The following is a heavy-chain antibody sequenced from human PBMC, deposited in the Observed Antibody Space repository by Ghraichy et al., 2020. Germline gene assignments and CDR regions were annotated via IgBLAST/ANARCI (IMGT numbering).Heavy chain of an antibody. V-gene: IGHV3-74*01. CDR2: INSDGSNT. Sequence: GGSLRLSCAASGFTFSSYWMHWVRQAPGKGLVWVSRINSDGSNTNYADSVKGRFTIFRDNAKNTLYLQMNSLRAEDMAVYYCASSFLGSGSDYDWFDPWGQGTLVTVSS. CDR1: GFTFSSYW. J-gene: IGHJ5*02. D-gene: IGHD4-17*01. CDR3: ASSFLGSGSDYDWFDP.